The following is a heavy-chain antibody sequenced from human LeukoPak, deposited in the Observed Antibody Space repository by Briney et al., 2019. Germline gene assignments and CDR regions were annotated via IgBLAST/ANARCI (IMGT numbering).Heavy chain of an antibody. D-gene: IGHD2-2*01. CDR3: ARGGFALNVPVVGLNWFDP. Sequence: GGSLRLFCAASAFTFGNYWMHWVRQAPGKGLVWVSRINSDGSSTTYADSVKGRFTISRDDAKNTLYLQMNSLRAEDTAVYYCARGGFALNVPVVGLNWFDPWGQGTLVTVSS. V-gene: IGHV3-74*03. CDR1: AFTFGNYW. CDR2: INSDGSST. J-gene: IGHJ5*02.